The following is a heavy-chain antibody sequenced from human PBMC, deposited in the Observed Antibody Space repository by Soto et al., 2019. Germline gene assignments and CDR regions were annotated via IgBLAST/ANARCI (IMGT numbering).Heavy chain of an antibody. V-gene: IGHV3-23*01. Sequence: EVQLLESGGDLVQPGGSLRLSCAASGFTFTNFAMSWVRQAPGKGLEWISTIGGGDGTTYYADSVKGRFTISRDNSNNALYLQMSSLRAGDRAVYFCAKGTLVKPPGTRAFDIWCQGTMVIVSS. D-gene: IGHD6-13*01. CDR3: AKGTLVKPPGTRAFDI. CDR2: IGGGDGTT. CDR1: GFTFTNFA. J-gene: IGHJ3*02.